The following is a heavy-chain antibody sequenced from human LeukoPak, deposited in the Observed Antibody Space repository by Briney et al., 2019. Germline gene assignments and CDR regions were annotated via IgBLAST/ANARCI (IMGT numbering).Heavy chain of an antibody. J-gene: IGHJ5*02. CDR2: ISGYNGNT. CDR3: ARDRLERSYYDFWSGYQNWFDP. CDR1: GYTFTSYG. D-gene: IGHD3-3*01. Sequence: ASVKVSCKSSGYTFTSYGISWVRQAPGQGLEWMGWISGYNGNTNYAQRLQGRVTLTTDTSTSTAYMELRSLRSDDTAVYYCARDRLERSYYDFWSGYQNWFDPWGQGTLVTVSS. V-gene: IGHV1-18*01.